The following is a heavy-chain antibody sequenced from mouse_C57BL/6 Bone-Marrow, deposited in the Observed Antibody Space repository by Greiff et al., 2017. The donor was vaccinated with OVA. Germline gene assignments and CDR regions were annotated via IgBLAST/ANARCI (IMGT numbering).Heavy chain of an antibody. J-gene: IGHJ1*03. V-gene: IGHV1-67*01. Sequence: VQLQQSGPELVRPGVSVKISCKGSGYTFTDYAMHWVKQSHAKSLEWIGVISTYYGDASYNQKFKDKATMTVDKSSSTAYMELARLTSEDSAVYYCARGAITTVVATDFWYFDVWGTGTTVTVSS. CDR3: ARGAITTVVATDFWYFDV. CDR2: ISTYYGDA. D-gene: IGHD1-1*01. CDR1: GYTFTDYA.